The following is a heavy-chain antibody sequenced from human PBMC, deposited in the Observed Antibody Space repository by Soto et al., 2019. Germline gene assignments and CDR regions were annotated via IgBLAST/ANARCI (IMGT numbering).Heavy chain of an antibody. Sequence: PGGSLRLSCAASGFTFDDYAMHWVRQAPGKGLEWVSGISWNSGSIGYADSVKGRFTISRDNAKNSLYLQMNSLRAEDTALYYCAKDICYSIGWFFEYFQHWGKGTLGTVSS. D-gene: IGHD6-19*01. J-gene: IGHJ1*01. CDR3: AKDICYSIGWFFEYFQH. V-gene: IGHV3-9*01. CDR2: ISWNSGSI. CDR1: GFTFDDYA.